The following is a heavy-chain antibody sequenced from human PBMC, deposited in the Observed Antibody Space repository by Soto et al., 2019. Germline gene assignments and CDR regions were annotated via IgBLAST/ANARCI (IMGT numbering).Heavy chain of an antibody. CDR2: ISSSSSYI. V-gene: IGHV3-21*01. D-gene: IGHD1-7*01. CDR1: GFTFSSYS. J-gene: IGHJ6*02. Sequence: GGSLRLSCAASGFTFSSYSMNWVRQAPGKGLEWVSSISSSSSYIYYADSVKGRFTISRDNAKNSLYLQMNSLRAEDTAVYYCARDEIGETGTTYYSGMDVWGQGTTVTVSS. CDR3: ARDEIGETGTTYYSGMDV.